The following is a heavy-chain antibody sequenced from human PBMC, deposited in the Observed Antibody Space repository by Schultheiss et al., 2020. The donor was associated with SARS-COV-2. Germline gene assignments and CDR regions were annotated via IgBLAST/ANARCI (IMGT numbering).Heavy chain of an antibody. V-gene: IGHV4-61*01. D-gene: IGHD1-26*01. CDR3: ARAGFKEVGAAFDY. J-gene: IGHJ4*02. Sequence: SETLSLTCTVSGGSVSSGSYYWSWIRQPPGKGLEWIGDIYFSGSTNYNPSLNNRVAISLDTSKNRFSLNLTSVTAADTAVYYCARAGFKEVGAAFDYWGQGTLVTVSS. CDR1: GGSVSSGSYY. CDR2: IYFSGST.